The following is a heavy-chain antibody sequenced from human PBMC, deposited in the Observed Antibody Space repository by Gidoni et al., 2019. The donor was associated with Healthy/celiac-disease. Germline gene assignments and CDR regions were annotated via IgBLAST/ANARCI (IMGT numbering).Heavy chain of an antibody. D-gene: IGHD2-2*01. CDR2: FDPEDGET. V-gene: IGHV1-24*01. CDR1: GYTLTDLA. Sequence: QVQLVQSGAEVNKPGTSVKVYCTVSGYTLTDLAMHWVRQAPGKGLEWMGGFDPEDGETIYAQKFQGRVTMTEDTSTDTAYMELSSLRSEDTAVYYCATDSEDIVVVPAVMGAFDIWGQGTMVTVSS. J-gene: IGHJ3*02. CDR3: ATDSEDIVVVPAVMGAFDI.